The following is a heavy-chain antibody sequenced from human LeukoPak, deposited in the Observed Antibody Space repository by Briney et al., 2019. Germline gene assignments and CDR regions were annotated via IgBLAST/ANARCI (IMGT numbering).Heavy chain of an antibody. V-gene: IGHV5-51*01. CDR1: GYSFTNNW. CDR2: VYPGDSHT. CDR3: VRSPTCSSGTCYPNWFDS. D-gene: IGHD2-15*01. Sequence: GESLKISCQGSGYSFTNNWIGWVRHMPGEGLDWMAIVYPGDSHTKYNPSFQGQVTISADKSGSTAYSQWISLRASDTAIYYCVRSPTCSSGTCYPNWFDSWGQGTLVTVSS. J-gene: IGHJ5*01.